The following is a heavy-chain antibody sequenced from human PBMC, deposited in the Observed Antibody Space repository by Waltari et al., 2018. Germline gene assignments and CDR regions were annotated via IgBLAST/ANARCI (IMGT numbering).Heavy chain of an antibody. J-gene: IGHJ5*02. V-gene: IGHV4-59*11. Sequence: QVQLQESGPGLVKPSETLSLTCTVSGGAISSHYCSWTRQPPGKGLEWIGYIYYSGSTNYNPSLKSRVTISVDTSKNQFSLKLSSVTAADTAVYYCARKGAYCSGGSCYSLSGFDPWGQGTLVTVSS. CDR3: ARKGAYCSGGSCYSLSGFDP. CDR2: IYYSGST. CDR1: GGAISSHY. D-gene: IGHD2-15*01.